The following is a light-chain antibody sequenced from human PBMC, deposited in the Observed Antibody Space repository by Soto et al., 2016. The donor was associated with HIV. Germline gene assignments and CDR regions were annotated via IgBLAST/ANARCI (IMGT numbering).Light chain of an antibody. CDR3: QQLNGYPFT. CDR2: GAS. CDR1: QDIVSF. Sequence: DIQLTQSPFFLSASVGDRVTITCRASQDIVSFLAWYQQRPGKAPKLLIYGASTLQSGVPARFSGSESATEFTLTISSLQPEDFATYYCQQLNGYPFTFGPGTTVDS. V-gene: IGKV1-9*01. J-gene: IGKJ3*01.